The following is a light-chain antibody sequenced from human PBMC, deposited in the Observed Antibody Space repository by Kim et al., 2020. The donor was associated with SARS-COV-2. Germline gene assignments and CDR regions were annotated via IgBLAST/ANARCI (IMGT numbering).Light chain of an antibody. CDR2: DVS. CDR3: CSFAGSYTHYV. Sequence: QSALTQPRSVSGSPGQSVTISCTGTSSDVGYYNYVSWYQQHPGKAPKLMIYDVSKRPSGVPDRFSGSKSGNMASLIISGLQAEDEADYYCCSFAGSYTHYVFGTGTKVTVL. V-gene: IGLV2-11*01. J-gene: IGLJ1*01. CDR1: SSDVGYYNY.